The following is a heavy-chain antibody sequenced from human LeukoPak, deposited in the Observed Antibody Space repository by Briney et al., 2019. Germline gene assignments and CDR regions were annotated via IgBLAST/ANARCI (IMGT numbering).Heavy chain of an antibody. CDR2: ISGSGGST. J-gene: IGHJ4*02. CDR3: AKAGRWRLASG. D-gene: IGHD4-23*01. V-gene: IGHV3-23*01. CDR1: GFSFSSYA. Sequence: GGSLRLSCAASGFSFSSYAMSWVCQAPGKGLEWVSAISGSGGSTYYADSVKGRFTISRDNSKNTLYLQMNSLRAEDTAVYYCAKAGRWRLASGWGQGTLVTVSS.